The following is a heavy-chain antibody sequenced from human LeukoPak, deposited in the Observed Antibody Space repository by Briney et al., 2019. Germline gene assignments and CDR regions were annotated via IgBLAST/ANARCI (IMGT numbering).Heavy chain of an antibody. CDR1: GFTFSDYY. D-gene: IGHD2-2*01. CDR2: ISSSGSTI. J-gene: IGHJ5*02. Sequence: GGSLRLSCAASGFTFSDYYMSWIRQAPGKGLEWVSYISSSGSTIYYADSVKGRFTISRDNAKNSLYLQMNSLRAEDTAVYYCARDIGVPAAIRRGGWFDPWGQGTLVTASS. CDR3: ARDIGVPAAIRRGGWFDP. V-gene: IGHV3-11*04.